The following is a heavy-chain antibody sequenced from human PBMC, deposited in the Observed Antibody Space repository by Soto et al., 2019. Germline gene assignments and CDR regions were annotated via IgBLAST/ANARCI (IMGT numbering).Heavy chain of an antibody. D-gene: IGHD3-3*01. Sequence: PGGSLRLSCAASGFTFSSYAMSWVRQAPGKGLEWVSAISGSGGSTYYADSVKGRFTISGDNSKNTLYLQMNSLRAEDTAVYYCAKAHGDFWSGYSKWFDPWGQGTLVNVS. CDR3: AKAHGDFWSGYSKWFDP. J-gene: IGHJ5*02. CDR2: ISGSGGST. V-gene: IGHV3-23*01. CDR1: GFTFSSYA.